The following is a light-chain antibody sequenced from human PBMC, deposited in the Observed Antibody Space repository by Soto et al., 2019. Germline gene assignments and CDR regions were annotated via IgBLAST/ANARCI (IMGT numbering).Light chain of an antibody. Sequence: QYVLTQPASVSGSPGQSITISCTGTSSDVGGYNYVSWYQQHPDKAPKLMIYDVSNRPSGVSNRFSDSKSGNTASLTISGIQAEDEAYYFCSSYTSSSTLLYVFGTGTKLTVL. J-gene: IGLJ1*01. V-gene: IGLV2-14*01. CDR3: SSYTSSSTLLYV. CDR1: SSDVGGYNY. CDR2: DVS.